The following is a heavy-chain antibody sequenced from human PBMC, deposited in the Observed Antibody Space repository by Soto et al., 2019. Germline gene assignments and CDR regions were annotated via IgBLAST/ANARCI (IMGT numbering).Heavy chain of an antibody. CDR2: IYYSGST. Sequence: QLQLQESGPGLVKPSETLSLTCTVSGGSISSSSYYWGWIRQPPGKGLEWIGSIYYSGSTYYNPSLKSRVTISVDTSKNQFSLKLSSVTAADTAVYYCASGTIFGIPDYLGQGTLVTVSS. V-gene: IGHV4-39*01. CDR1: GGSISSSSYY. D-gene: IGHD3-3*01. J-gene: IGHJ4*02. CDR3: ASGTIFGIPDY.